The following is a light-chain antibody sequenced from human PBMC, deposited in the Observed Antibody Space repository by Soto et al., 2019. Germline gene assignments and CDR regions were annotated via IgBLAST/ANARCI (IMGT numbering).Light chain of an antibody. Sequence: EIVLTQSPATLSLSPGERATLSCRASQNVSSYLAWYQQKPGQAPRLLIYDASNRATGIPARFSGSGSGTDFTLTISSLEPEDFAVYYCQQRSNWPPGLTFGGGTKVEIK. CDR3: QQRSNWPPGLT. J-gene: IGKJ4*01. CDR2: DAS. V-gene: IGKV3-11*01. CDR1: QNVSSY.